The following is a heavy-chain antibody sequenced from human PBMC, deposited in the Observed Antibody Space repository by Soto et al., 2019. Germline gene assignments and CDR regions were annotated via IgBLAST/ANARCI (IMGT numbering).Heavy chain of an antibody. CDR1: GFTFSSYS. D-gene: IGHD5-18*01. CDR3: ARGNGAGEYSYGYDY. CDR2: ISSSSSYI. J-gene: IGHJ4*02. Sequence: GGSLRLSCAASGFTFSSYSMNWVRQAPGKGLEWVSSISSSSSYIYYADSVKGRFTISRDNAKNSLYLQMNSLRAEDTAVYYCARGNGAGEYSYGYDYWGQGTLVTVS. V-gene: IGHV3-21*04.